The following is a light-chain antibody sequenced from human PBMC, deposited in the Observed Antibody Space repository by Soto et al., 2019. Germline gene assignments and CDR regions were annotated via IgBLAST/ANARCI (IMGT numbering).Light chain of an antibody. CDR3: QGWDRSSDHQV. J-gene: IGLJ2*01. CDR2: YDS. Sequence: SYELTQPPSVSVAPGKTARITCGGNNIGSKSVHWDQQKPGQAPELVIYYDSDRPSGLPERFSGSTSGNTATLTISSVEAGEEAAYYCQGWDRSSDHQVFGGGTKLTVL. CDR1: NIGSKS. V-gene: IGLV3-21*04.